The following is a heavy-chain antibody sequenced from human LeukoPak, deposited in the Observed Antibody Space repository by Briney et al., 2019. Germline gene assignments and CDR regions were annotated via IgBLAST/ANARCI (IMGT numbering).Heavy chain of an antibody. CDR1: GYSISSGYY. CDR2: IYHSGST. Sequence: SETLSLTCTVSGYSISSGYYWGWIRQPPGKGLEWIGSIYHSGSTYYNPSLKSRVTISVDTPKNQFSLKLTSVTAADTAVYYCARHFYYGKYYFDYWGQGTLVTVSS. D-gene: IGHD3-10*01. CDR3: ARHFYYGKYYFDY. J-gene: IGHJ4*02. V-gene: IGHV4-38-2*02.